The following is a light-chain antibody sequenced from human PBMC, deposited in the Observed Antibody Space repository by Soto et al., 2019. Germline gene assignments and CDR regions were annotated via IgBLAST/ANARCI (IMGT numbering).Light chain of an antibody. CDR2: DGS. CDR1: QNIRNN. V-gene: IGKV3-15*01. J-gene: IGKJ4*01. Sequence: EIVMTQSPATLSVSPGERAILSCRASQNIRNNLAWYQQKPGQSPRLLIYDGSTRATGIPTRFSGSGSGTEFTLIISSLQSEDFAVYYCQQYQNWLTFGGGTEVEIK. CDR3: QQYQNWLT.